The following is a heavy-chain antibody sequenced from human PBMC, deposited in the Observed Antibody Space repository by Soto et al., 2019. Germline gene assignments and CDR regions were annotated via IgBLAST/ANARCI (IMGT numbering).Heavy chain of an antibody. Sequence: SETLSLTCTVSGGSISSYYWGWIRQPPGKGLEWIGEIYHSGSTNYNPSLKSRVTISVDKSKNQFALRLSSVTAADTAVYYCARDQGGYDFWSGYWDDAFDIWGQGTMVTVSS. CDR2: IYHSGST. CDR1: GGSISSYY. V-gene: IGHV4-59*12. J-gene: IGHJ3*02. CDR3: ARDQGGYDFWSGYWDDAFDI. D-gene: IGHD3-3*01.